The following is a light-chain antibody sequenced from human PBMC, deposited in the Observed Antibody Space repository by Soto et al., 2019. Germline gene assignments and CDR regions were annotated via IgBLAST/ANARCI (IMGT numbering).Light chain of an antibody. CDR3: QQYNNWPPLT. CDR1: QSVSTK. Sequence: EIVMTQSPATLSVSPGERATLSCRASQSVSTKLAWYQQKPGQAPRLLMYDASTMAAGIPARFSGSGSGTEFTLTISSLQSEDFAVYYCQQYNNWPPLTFGGGTKVEIK. V-gene: IGKV3-15*01. J-gene: IGKJ4*01. CDR2: DAS.